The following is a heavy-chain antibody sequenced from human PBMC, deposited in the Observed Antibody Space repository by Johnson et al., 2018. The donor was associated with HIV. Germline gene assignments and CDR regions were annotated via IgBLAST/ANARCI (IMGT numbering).Heavy chain of an antibody. Sequence: VQLVESGGGLVQPGGSLRLSCAASGFTFSSNWMSWVRQAPGKGLEWVANIKQDGSEKYYVDSVKGRFTISRDNAKNSLYLQMNSLRAEDTAVYYCARDPNSESYGRRGAFDVWGQGTMVTVSS. CDR3: ARDPNSESYGRRGAFDV. D-gene: IGHD1-26*01. V-gene: IGHV3-7*01. J-gene: IGHJ3*01. CDR2: IKQDGSEK. CDR1: GFTFSSNW.